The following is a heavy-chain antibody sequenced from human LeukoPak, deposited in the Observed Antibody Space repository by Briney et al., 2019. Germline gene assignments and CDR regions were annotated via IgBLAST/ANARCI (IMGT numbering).Heavy chain of an antibody. Sequence: SETLSLTCAVYGGSFSGYYWSWIRQPPGKGLEWIGSIYHSGSTYYNPSLKSRVTISVDTSKNQFSLKLSSVTAADTAVYYCARCKELLHCDYWGQGTLVTVSS. J-gene: IGHJ4*02. CDR1: GGSFSGYY. CDR3: ARCKELLHCDY. V-gene: IGHV4-34*01. CDR2: IYHSGST. D-gene: IGHD1-26*01.